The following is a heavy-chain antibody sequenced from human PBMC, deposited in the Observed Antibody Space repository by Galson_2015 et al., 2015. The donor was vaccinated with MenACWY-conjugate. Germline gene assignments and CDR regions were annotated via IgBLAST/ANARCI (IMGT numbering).Heavy chain of an antibody. CDR3: ARAKEQWLSKTFDV. CDR1: GFTFSNSW. D-gene: IGHD6-19*01. V-gene: IGHV3-7*01. Sequence: LRLSCATSGFTFSNSWMGWVRQAPGKGLEWVANIKHDGSGKFYVDSVKGRFIISRDNAKNSLYLQMDSLRAEDTAVYFCARAKEQWLSKTFDVWGQGALVTVSS. CDR2: IKHDGSGK. J-gene: IGHJ3*01.